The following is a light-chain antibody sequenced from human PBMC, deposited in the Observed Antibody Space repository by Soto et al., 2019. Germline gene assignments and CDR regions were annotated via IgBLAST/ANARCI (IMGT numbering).Light chain of an antibody. CDR1: QSVSSNY. V-gene: IGKV3-20*01. CDR2: VAS. CDR3: QQYGNSPYA. J-gene: IGKJ2*01. Sequence: EIVLTQSPGTLSLSPGERATLSCRASQSVSSNYLAWYQQKSGRAPRLLIYVASSRATGIPDRFSGSGSGTDFTLTISKLEPEDFAVYYCQQYGNSPYAFGQGTELEI.